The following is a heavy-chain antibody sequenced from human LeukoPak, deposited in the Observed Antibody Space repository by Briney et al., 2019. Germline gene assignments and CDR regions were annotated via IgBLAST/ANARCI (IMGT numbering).Heavy chain of an antibody. CDR3: ANPQSADPFNWFDP. Sequence: GGSLRLSCAASGFTFDDYAMSWVRQAPGKGLEWVSAISGSGGSTYYADSVKGRFTISRDNSKNTLYLQMNSLRAEDTAVYYCANPQSADPFNWFDPWGQGTLVTVSS. D-gene: IGHD2-2*01. CDR2: ISGSGGST. V-gene: IGHV3-23*01. J-gene: IGHJ5*02. CDR1: GFTFDDYA.